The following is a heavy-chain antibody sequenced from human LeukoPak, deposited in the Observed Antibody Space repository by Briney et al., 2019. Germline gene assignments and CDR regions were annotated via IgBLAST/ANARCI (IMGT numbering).Heavy chain of an antibody. V-gene: IGHV4-59*01. D-gene: IGHD6-13*01. CDR3: ARVTLIAAAGGWFDP. Sequence: SETLSPTCTVSGGSISSYYWSWIRQPPGKGLEWIGYIYYSGSTNYNPSLKSQVTISVDTSKNQFSLKLSSVTAADTAVYYCARVTLIAAAGGWFDPWGQGTLVTVSS. CDR2: IYYSGST. CDR1: GGSISSYY. J-gene: IGHJ5*02.